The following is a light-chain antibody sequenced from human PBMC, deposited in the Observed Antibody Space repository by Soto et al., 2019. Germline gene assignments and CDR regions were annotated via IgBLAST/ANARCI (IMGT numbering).Light chain of an antibody. Sequence: QSVLTQPPSVSGAPGQRVTISCTGSSSNIGAGYDVHWYQQVPGTAPKLLIYGNSNRPSGVPDRFSGSKSGTSASLAITGLQAEDEADYYCQSYDISLSGHVVFGGGTQLTVL. CDR3: QSYDISLSGHVV. CDR1: SSNIGAGYD. CDR2: GNS. V-gene: IGLV1-40*01. J-gene: IGLJ2*01.